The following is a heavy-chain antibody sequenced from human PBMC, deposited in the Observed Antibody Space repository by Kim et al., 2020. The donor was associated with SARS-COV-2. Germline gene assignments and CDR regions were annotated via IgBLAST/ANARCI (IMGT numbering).Heavy chain of an antibody. CDR1: GFTFSSYA. Sequence: GGSLRLSCAASGFTFSSYAMHWVRQAPGKGLEWVAVISYDGSNKYYADSVKGRFTISRDNSKNTLYLQMNSLRAEDTAVYYCARDLSTVTTLSNYYYYGMDVWGQGTTVTVSS. CDR3: ARDLSTVTTLSNYYYYGMDV. D-gene: IGHD4-17*01. V-gene: IGHV3-30*04. J-gene: IGHJ6*02. CDR2: ISYDGSNK.